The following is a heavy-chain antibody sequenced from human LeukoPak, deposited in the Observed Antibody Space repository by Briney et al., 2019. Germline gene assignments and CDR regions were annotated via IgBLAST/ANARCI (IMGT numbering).Heavy chain of an antibody. J-gene: IGHJ4*02. Sequence: PGGSLRLFCAASGFTFSTYGMHWVRQAPGKGLEWVAVIRYDGSNIYYADSVKGRFTISRDNSKNTLYLQMNRLRAEDTAVYYCARESLAVAGTWYFDYWGQGTLVTVSS. CDR1: GFTFSTYG. V-gene: IGHV3-33*01. CDR2: IRYDGSNI. D-gene: IGHD6-19*01. CDR3: ARESLAVAGTWYFDY.